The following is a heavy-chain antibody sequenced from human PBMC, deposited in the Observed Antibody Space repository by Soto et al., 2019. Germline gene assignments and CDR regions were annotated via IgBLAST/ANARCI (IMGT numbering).Heavy chain of an antibody. V-gene: IGHV4-34*01. J-gene: IGHJ4*02. CDR1: GGSFSGYY. D-gene: IGHD3-3*01. CDR2: INHSGST. Sequence: PSETLSLTCAVYGGSFSGYYWSWIRQPPGKGLEWIGEINHSGSTNYNPSLKSRVTISVDTSKNQFSLKLSSVTAADTVVYYCARRYYDFWSGYYGYWGQGTLVTVSS. CDR3: ARRYYDFWSGYYGY.